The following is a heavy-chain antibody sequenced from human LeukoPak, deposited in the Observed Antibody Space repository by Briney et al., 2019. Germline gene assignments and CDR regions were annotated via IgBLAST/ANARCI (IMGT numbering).Heavy chain of an antibody. CDR3: TKQRQLIRGGVDY. D-gene: IGHD6-13*01. Sequence: GGSLRLSCAASGFTFSSYAMTWVRQTPEKGLQWVSAISGAGGNTYYADSVKGRFTISRDNSKNTLYLQLNSLRAEDTAIYYWTKQRQLIRGGVDYWGQGTQVTVSS. V-gene: IGHV3-23*01. CDR1: GFTFSSYA. CDR2: ISGAGGNT. J-gene: IGHJ4*02.